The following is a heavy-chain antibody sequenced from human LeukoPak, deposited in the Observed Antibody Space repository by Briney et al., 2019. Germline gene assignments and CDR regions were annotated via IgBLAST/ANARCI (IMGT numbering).Heavy chain of an antibody. D-gene: IGHD1-26*01. CDR2: IYYSVST. V-gene: IGHV4-59*01. CDR1: GASISSYY. CDR3: ARGGSIVGATPHDAFDI. J-gene: IGHJ3*02. Sequence: SSETLSPTCTVSGASISSYYWSWIRQPPGKGLDWIGYIYYSVSTNYNPSLKSRVAISVDTSKNQVSLRLSSVTAADTAVYYCARGGSIVGATPHDAFDIWGQGTVVTVS.